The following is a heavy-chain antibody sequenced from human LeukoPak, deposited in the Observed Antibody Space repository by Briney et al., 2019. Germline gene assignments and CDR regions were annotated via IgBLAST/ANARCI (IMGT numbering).Heavy chain of an antibody. CDR1: GFTFSSYG. J-gene: IGHJ3*02. V-gene: IGHV3-33*01. D-gene: IGHD1-26*01. CDR3: ARDRIVGAIGGDAFDI. Sequence: GGSLRLSCAASGFTFSSYGMHWVRRAPGKGLEWVAVIWYDGSNKYYADSVKGRFTISRDNSKNTLYLQMNSLRAEDTAVYYCARDRIVGAIGGDAFDIWGQGTMVTVSS. CDR2: IWYDGSNK.